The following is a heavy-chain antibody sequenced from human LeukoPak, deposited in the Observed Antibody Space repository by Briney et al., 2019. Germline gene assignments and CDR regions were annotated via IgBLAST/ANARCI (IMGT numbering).Heavy chain of an antibody. CDR2: INSDGSST. CDR1: GSTISNYY. D-gene: IGHD4-11*01. V-gene: IGHV3-74*01. Sequence: GGSLRLSCAVSGSTISNYYMHWVRQAPGKGLVWVSRINSDGSSTTYADSVKGRFTISRDNAKNTLYLQTNSLRAEDTAMYYCARDMTNYDYWGQGTLVTVSS. J-gene: IGHJ4*02. CDR3: ARDMTNYDY.